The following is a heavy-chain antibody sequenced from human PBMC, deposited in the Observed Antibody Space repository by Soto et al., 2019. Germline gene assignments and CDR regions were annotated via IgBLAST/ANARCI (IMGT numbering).Heavy chain of an antibody. CDR1: GGSISSYY. J-gene: IGHJ6*02. CDR2: IYTSGST. D-gene: IGHD2-8*01. Sequence: QVQLQESGPGLVKPSETLSLTCTVSGGSISSYYWSWIRQPAGKGLEWIGRIYTSGSTNYNPSLKSRVTMSVDTSKNQFSLKLSSVTAADTAVYYCARDGVPVTVQVISPGGDYYYYGMDVWGQGTTVTVSS. V-gene: IGHV4-4*07. CDR3: ARDGVPVTVQVISPGGDYYYYGMDV.